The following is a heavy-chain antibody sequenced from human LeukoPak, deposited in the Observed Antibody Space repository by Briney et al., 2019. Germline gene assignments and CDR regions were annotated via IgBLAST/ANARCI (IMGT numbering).Heavy chain of an antibody. CDR2: IYYSGST. CDR1: GGSISSGGYY. D-gene: IGHD6-13*01. J-gene: IGHJ4*02. CDR3: ARDNSAAGTFDY. Sequence: SETLSLTCTVSGGSISSGGYYWSWIRQHPGKGLEWIGYIYYSGSTYYNLSLKSRVTISVDTSKNQFSLKLSSVTAADTAVYYCARDNSAAGTFDYWGQGTLVTVSS. V-gene: IGHV4-31*03.